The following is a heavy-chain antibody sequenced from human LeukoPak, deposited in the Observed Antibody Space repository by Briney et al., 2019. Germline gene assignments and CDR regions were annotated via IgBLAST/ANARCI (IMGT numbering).Heavy chain of an antibody. CDR1: GYSFTSDW. D-gene: IGHD3-10*01. J-gene: IGHJ5*02. V-gene: IGHV5-51*01. CDR2: IYPGDSDT. Sequence: GESLKISCKGSGYSFTSDWIGWVRQMPGKGLEWMGIIYPGDSDTRYSPSCQGQVTISADKSISTAYLQWSSLKASDTAMYYCARGARGSRTWFDPWGQGTLVTVSS. CDR3: ARGARGSRTWFDP.